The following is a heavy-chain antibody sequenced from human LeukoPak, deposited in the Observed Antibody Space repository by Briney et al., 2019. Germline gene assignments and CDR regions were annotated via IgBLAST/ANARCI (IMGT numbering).Heavy chain of an antibody. J-gene: IGHJ4*02. CDR3: TRDRPTGQSRGAVVQ. CDR1: GFTFDTYA. CDR2: ISSGGTYI. V-gene: IGHV3-21*01. Sequence: GASLRLSCAASGFTFDTYAMTRVRQAPGKGLEWVSSISSGGTYIYYAESVRGRSTISRDNTKNFLYLQLSTLRVEDTAVYYCTRDRPTGQSRGAVVQWGQGTLVTVSS. D-gene: IGHD2-15*01.